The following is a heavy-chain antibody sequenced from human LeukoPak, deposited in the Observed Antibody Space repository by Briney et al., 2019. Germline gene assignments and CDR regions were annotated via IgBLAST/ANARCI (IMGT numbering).Heavy chain of an antibody. D-gene: IGHD3-9*01. Sequence: SETLSLTCAVSGYSISSGYYWGRIRQPPGKGLEWIGSIYHSGSTYYNPSLKSRVTISVDTSKNQFSLKLSSVTAADTAVYYCARDGKLRYFDWSELGEFWDIWGQGTMVTVSS. CDR3: ARDGKLRYFDWSELGEFWDI. V-gene: IGHV4-38-2*02. CDR2: IYHSGST. CDR1: GYSISSGYY. J-gene: IGHJ3*02.